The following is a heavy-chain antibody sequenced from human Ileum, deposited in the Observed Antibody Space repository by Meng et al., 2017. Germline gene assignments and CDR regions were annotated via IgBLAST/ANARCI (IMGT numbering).Heavy chain of an antibody. CDR1: GFTFNEHA. CDR3: VRDSTGNYGRRNLDY. J-gene: IGHJ4*02. CDR2: IGWNSDGI. V-gene: IGHV3-9*01. Sequence: SLKISCAASGFTFNEHAMHWVRQTPGKGLEWVSGIGWNSDGICYVDFVKGRFTISRDNAKNTLFLQINSLRVDDTALYYCVRDSTGNYGRRNLDYWGQETLVTVS. D-gene: IGHD3-9*01.